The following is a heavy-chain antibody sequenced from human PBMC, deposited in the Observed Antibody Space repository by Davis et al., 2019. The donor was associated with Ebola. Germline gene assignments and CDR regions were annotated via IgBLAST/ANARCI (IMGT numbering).Heavy chain of an antibody. CDR3: ARDKSRQHPGGHNWFDP. D-gene: IGHD6-13*01. J-gene: IGHJ5*02. CDR2: ISAYNGNT. Sequence: ASVKVSCKASGYTFTSYGISWVRQAPGQGLEWMGWISAYNGNTNYAQKLQDRVTMTTDTSTSTAYMELRSLRSDDTAVYYCARDKSRQHPGGHNWFDPWGQGTLVTVSP. V-gene: IGHV1-18*01. CDR1: GYTFTSYG.